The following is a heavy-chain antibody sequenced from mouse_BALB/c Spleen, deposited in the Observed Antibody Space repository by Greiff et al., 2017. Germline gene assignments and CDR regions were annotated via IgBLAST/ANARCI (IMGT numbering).Heavy chain of an antibody. CDR2: IWAGGST. V-gene: IGHV2-9*02. J-gene: IGHJ1*01. CDR1: GFSLTSYG. Sequence: VQLQESGPGLVAPSQSLSITCTVSGFSLTSYGVHWVRQPPGKGLEWLGVIWAGGSTNYNSALMSRLSISKDNSKSQVFLKMNSLQTDDTAMYYCAREGYGSSWYFDVWGAGTTVTVSS. D-gene: IGHD1-1*01. CDR3: AREGYGSSWYFDV.